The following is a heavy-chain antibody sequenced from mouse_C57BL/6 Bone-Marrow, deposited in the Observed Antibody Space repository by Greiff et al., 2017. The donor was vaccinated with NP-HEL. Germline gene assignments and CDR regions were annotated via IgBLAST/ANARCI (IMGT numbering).Heavy chain of an antibody. D-gene: IGHD1-1*01. J-gene: IGHJ3*01. V-gene: IGHV7-1*01. CDR1: GFTFSDFY. CDR2: SRNKANDYTT. CDR3: ARDEGYGSSFAY. Sequence: EVKLVESGGGLVQSGRSLRLSCATSGFTFSDFYMEWVRQAPGKGLEWIAASRNKANDYTTEYSASVKGRFIVSRDTSQSILYLQMNALRAEDTAIYYCARDEGYGSSFAYWGQGTLVTVSA.